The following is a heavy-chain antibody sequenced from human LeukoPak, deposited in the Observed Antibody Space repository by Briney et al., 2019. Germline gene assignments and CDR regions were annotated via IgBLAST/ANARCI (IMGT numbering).Heavy chain of an antibody. V-gene: IGHV1-69*04. CDR3: AAPFAGAGSGPPDY. Sequence: SVKVSCKASGGTFSSYAISWVRQAPGQGREWMGRIIHRVGIANYAQKFQGRVPITADKSTVTAYMELSSLRSEDMAVYYCAAPFAGAGSGPPDYWGQGTLVTVSS. D-gene: IGHD3-10*01. CDR1: GGTFSSYA. CDR2: IIHRVGIA. J-gene: IGHJ4*02.